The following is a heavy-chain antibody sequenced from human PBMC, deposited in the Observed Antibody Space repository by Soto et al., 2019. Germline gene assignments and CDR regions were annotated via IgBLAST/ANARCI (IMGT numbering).Heavy chain of an antibody. Sequence: QVQLQESGPGLVKPSETLSLTCTVSGGSISSYYWSWIRQPPGKGLEWIGYIYYSGSTNYNPSLKSRVTISVDTSKNQFSLKLSSVTAADTAVYYCARQIHGALDAFDIWGQGTMVTVSS. CDR1: GGSISSYY. J-gene: IGHJ3*02. V-gene: IGHV4-59*08. CDR3: ARQIHGALDAFDI. D-gene: IGHD1-26*01. CDR2: IYYSGST.